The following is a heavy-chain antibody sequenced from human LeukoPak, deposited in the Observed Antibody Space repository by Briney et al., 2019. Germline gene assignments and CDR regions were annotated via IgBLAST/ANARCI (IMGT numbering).Heavy chain of an antibody. CDR3: ARDGVVPFDY. CDR2: ISGSGGSI. D-gene: IGHD2-15*01. CDR1: GFTFNNYA. Sequence: GGSLRLSCAASGFTFNNYAMSWVRQAPGKGLEWVSSISGSGGSIYYADSVKGRFTISRDNSKNTLYLQMNSLRAEDTAVYYCARDGVVPFDYWGQGTLVTVSS. J-gene: IGHJ4*02. V-gene: IGHV3-23*01.